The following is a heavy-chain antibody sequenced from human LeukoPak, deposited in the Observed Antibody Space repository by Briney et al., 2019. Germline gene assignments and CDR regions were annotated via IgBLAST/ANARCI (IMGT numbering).Heavy chain of an antibody. Sequence: AASVKVSCKASGGTFSSYAISWVRQAPGQGLEWMGRIIPIFGTANYAQKFQGRVTITADESTSTAYMELSSLRSEDTAVYYCAREGRDVVGRNRFDPWGQGTLVTVSS. CDR1: GGTFSSYA. J-gene: IGHJ5*02. CDR2: IIPIFGTA. CDR3: AREGRDVVGRNRFDP. D-gene: IGHD5-12*01. V-gene: IGHV1-69*13.